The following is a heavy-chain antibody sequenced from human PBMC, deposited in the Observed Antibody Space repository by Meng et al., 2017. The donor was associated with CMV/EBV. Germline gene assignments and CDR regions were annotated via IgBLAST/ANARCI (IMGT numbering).Heavy chain of an antibody. CDR3: AREGRTYYYDSSGYYYVDNWFDP. CDR2: ISSSGSTI. V-gene: IGHV3-11*01. J-gene: IGHJ5*02. CDR1: GFTFSYYY. D-gene: IGHD3-22*01. Sequence: GESLKISCAASGFTFSYYYMSWIRQAPGKGLEWVSYISSSGSTIYYADSEKGRFTISRDNAKNSLHLQMNSLRAEDTAVYYCAREGRTYYYDSSGYYYVDNWFDPWGQGTLVTVSS.